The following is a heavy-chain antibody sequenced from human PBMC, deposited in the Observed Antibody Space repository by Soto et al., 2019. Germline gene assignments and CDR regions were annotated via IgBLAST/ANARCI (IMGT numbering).Heavy chain of an antibody. CDR3: AKVASGSYDWFDP. D-gene: IGHD1-26*01. Sequence: EVQLVESGGGLVQPGGSLRLSCAASKFSFSGYWMHWVSQAQGKGLMWVSRVNPDGSTTTYADSVKGRFTISRDNAKNTVFRQMNSLRADDTAVYYCAKVASGSYDWFDPWGQGTLVTVSS. CDR2: VNPDGSTT. CDR1: KFSFSGYW. J-gene: IGHJ5*02. V-gene: IGHV3-74*01.